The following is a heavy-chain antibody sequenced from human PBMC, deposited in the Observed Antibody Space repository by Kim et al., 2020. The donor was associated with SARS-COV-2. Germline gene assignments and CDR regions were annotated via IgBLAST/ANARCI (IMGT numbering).Heavy chain of an antibody. CDR2: ISSSGATI. CDR1: GFTFSSYD. V-gene: IGHV3-48*03. Sequence: GGSLRLSCAGSGFTFSSYDMNWVHQAPGKGLEWVSSISSSGATIYYADSVKGRFSISRDNAQNSLYLQMNSLRAEDSAVYYCTRGGTGPWGQGTLVTVSS. J-gene: IGHJ5*02. CDR3: TRGGTGP.